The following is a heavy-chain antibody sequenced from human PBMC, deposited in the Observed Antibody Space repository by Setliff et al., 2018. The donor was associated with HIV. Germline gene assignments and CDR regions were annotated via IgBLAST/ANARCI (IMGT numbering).Heavy chain of an antibody. Sequence: SETLSLTCSVPGGSILNYFWSWVRQAAGKGPEWIGRLHFSGTAATYNPSLKSRVTMSMDPSKNQFSLNLKSVTAADTAVYYCARAGRHDNTVYFDMWGPGTMVTVSS. CDR3: ARAGRHDNTVYFDM. D-gene: IGHD3-10*01. CDR2: LHFSGTA. CDR1: GGSILNYF. V-gene: IGHV4-4*07. J-gene: IGHJ3*02.